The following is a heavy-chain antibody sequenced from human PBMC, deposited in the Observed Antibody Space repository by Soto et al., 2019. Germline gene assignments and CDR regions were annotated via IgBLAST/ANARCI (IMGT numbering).Heavy chain of an antibody. CDR3: ARYPEDDFWSGHPFDY. V-gene: IGHV4-34*01. CDR1: GGSFSGYY. D-gene: IGHD3-3*01. J-gene: IGHJ4*02. Sequence: QVQLQQWGAGLLKPSETLSLTCAVYGGSFSGYYWSWIRQPPGKGLEWIGEINHSRSTNYNPSLKSRVTISVDTSKNQFALKLSSVTAADTAVYYCARYPEDDFWSGHPFDYWGQGTLVTVSS. CDR2: INHSRST.